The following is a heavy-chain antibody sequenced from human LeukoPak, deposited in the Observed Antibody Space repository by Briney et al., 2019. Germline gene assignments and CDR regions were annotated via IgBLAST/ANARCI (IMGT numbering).Heavy chain of an antibody. J-gene: IGHJ4*02. V-gene: IGHV1-46*01. CDR1: GYTFTIYY. D-gene: IGHD6-6*01. CDR3: ARQVTAARPSPFDY. CDR2: INPSGGST. Sequence: GASVKVSFTASGYTFTIYYMHWVRQAPGQGLEWMGIINPSGGSTSYAQKFQGRVTMTRDTSTSTVYMELSSLRSEDTAVYYCARQVTAARPSPFDYWGQGTLVTVSS.